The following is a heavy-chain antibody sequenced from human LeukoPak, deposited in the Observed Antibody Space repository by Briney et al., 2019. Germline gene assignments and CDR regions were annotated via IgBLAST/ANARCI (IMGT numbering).Heavy chain of an antibody. Sequence: PGGSLRLSCAASGFTFSSYAMSWVRQSPGKGLAWVSAISGSGGSTYYADSVKGRFTISRDNSKNTLYLQMNSLRAEDTAVYYCARELYRVAALDYWGQGTLVTVSS. CDR1: GFTFSSYA. J-gene: IGHJ4*02. V-gene: IGHV3-23*01. CDR3: ARELYRVAALDY. CDR2: ISGSGGST. D-gene: IGHD6-19*01.